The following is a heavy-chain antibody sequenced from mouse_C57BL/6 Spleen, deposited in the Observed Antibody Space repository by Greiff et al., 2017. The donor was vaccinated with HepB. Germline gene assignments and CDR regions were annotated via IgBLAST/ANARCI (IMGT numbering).Heavy chain of an antibody. CDR3: ARYTIYYDYGGYAMDY. Sequence: EVKVVESGGGLVQPGGSLSLSCAASGFTFTDYYMSWVRQPPGKALEWLGFIRNKANGYTTEYSASVKGRFTISRDNSQSILYLQMNALRAEDSATYYCARYTIYYDYGGYAMDYWGQGTSVTVSS. D-gene: IGHD2-4*01. V-gene: IGHV7-3*01. J-gene: IGHJ4*01. CDR1: GFTFTDYY. CDR2: IRNKANGYTT.